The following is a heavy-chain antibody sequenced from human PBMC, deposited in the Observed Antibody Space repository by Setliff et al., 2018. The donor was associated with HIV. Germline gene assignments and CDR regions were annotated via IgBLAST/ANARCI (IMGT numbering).Heavy chain of an antibody. Sequence: SETLSLTCTVSGGSISISDWSWIRQPPGTGLEWIGSISSSGNTYYTPSLESRVTISVDTSKNQFSLKLNSVIAADTAVYYCARGLNSYGSGSYLPLGYWGQGTLVTVSS. CDR2: ISSSGNT. CDR3: ARGLNSYGSGSYLPLGY. J-gene: IGHJ4*02. D-gene: IGHD3-10*01. CDR1: GGSISISD. V-gene: IGHV4-59*05.